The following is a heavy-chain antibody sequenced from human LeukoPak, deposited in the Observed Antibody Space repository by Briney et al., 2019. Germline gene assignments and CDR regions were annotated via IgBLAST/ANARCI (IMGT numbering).Heavy chain of an antibody. V-gene: IGHV3-48*03. J-gene: IGHJ6*01. Sequence: GGSLRLSCAASGFTFIDYEMNWVRQAPGRGGEGGSYIIRSGDTIHYSDSVKGGFTISIDNVKNLVSLQLTRLRAEDTAVYYCARPIVVVAVFFMDAWGNGNPVTVST. D-gene: IGHD2-21*02. CDR3: ARPIVVVAVFFMDA. CDR2: IIRSGDTI. CDR1: GFTFIDYE.